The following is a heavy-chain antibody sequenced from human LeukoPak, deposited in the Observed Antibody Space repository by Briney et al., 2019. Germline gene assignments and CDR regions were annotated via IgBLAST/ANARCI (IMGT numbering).Heavy chain of an antibody. CDR1: GFTFSSYC. CDR2: ISSSSSTI. Sequence: GRSLRLSCAASGFTFSSYCMNWVRQAPGKGREWVSYISSSSSTIYYADSVKGRFIIYRDNAKKSLYLHMNSLRDEDTAVYYCARDGGYCSSTNCHLDYWGQGTLVTVSS. D-gene: IGHD2-2*01. J-gene: IGHJ4*02. V-gene: IGHV3-48*02. CDR3: ARDGGYCSSTNCHLDY.